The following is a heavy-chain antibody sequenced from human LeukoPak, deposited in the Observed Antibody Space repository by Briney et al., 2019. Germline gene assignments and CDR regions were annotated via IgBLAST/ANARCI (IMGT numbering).Heavy chain of an antibody. J-gene: IGHJ4*02. Sequence: AGGSLRLSCAASGFSFSSYWMHWVRQAPGKGLAWVSRINSDGSSTSYADSVKGRFTISRDNAKNTLYLQMNSLRAEDTAVYYCATDTIRDWGQGTPVTVST. V-gene: IGHV3-74*01. CDR1: GFSFSSYW. CDR3: ATDTIRD. CDR2: INSDGSST. D-gene: IGHD3-3*01.